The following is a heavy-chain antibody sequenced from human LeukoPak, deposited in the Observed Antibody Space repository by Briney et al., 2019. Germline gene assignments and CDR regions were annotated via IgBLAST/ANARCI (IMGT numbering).Heavy chain of an antibody. CDR2: IYYSGST. Sequence: SEPLSLTCTVSGGSVSSSIYYWGWIRQPPGKGLEWIGSIYYSGSTSYNPSLKSRVTISVDTSKNQFSLKLTSVTAADTAVYYCASRNDILTGYVFDFWGQGTLVTVSS. CDR3: ASRNDILTGYVFDF. CDR1: GGSVSSSIYY. J-gene: IGHJ4*02. D-gene: IGHD3-9*01. V-gene: IGHV4-39*01.